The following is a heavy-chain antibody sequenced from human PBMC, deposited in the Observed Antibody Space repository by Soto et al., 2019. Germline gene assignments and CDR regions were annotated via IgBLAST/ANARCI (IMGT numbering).Heavy chain of an antibody. V-gene: IGHV4-31*03. D-gene: IGHD5-18*01. CDR1: GGSISSGGYY. Sequence: SETLSLTCTVSGGSISSGGYYWSWIRQHPGKGLEWIGYIYYSGSTYYNPSLKSRVTISVDTSKNQFSLKLSSVTAADTAVYYCARRTAHDDFDIWGQGTMVTVSS. CDR3: ARRTAHDDFDI. CDR2: IYYSGST. J-gene: IGHJ3*02.